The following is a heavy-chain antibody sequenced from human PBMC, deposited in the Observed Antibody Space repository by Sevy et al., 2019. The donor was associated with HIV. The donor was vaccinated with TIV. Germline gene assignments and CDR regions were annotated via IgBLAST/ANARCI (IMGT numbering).Heavy chain of an antibody. CDR1: GYTFNRHG. Sequence: ASVKVSCKASGYTFNRHGLHWVRQAPAQGLEWMGWTATDTGDTRYSQKFQGRLTITTDTSASTLYMELSSLTSEDTAVYYCARDHAGSVEFYFDHLGQGTLVTVSS. V-gene: IGHV1-3*04. CDR3: ARDHAGSVEFYFDH. CDR2: TATDTGDT. J-gene: IGHJ4*02.